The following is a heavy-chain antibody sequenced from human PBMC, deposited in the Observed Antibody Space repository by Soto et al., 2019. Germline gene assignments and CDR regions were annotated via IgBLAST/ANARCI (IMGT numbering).Heavy chain of an antibody. V-gene: IGHV4-59*01. D-gene: IGHD3-9*01. CDR2: IYYSGST. CDR1: GGSISTYY. CDR3: ARGNYAFLTGYYIEVFDY. J-gene: IGHJ4*02. Sequence: HVQLQASGPGLVKPSETLSLTCTVSGGSISTYYWSWIRQPPGKGLEWIGSIYYSGSTNYNPSLKSRVTTAVDTSKNQFSLNLSSVTAADTAVYYWARGNYAFLTGYYIEVFDYWGQGTLVTVSS.